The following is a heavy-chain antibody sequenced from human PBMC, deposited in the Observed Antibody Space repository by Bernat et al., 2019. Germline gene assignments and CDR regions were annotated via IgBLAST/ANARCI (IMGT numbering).Heavy chain of an antibody. CDR2: ISYDGSNK. CDR1: GFTFSSYA. CDR3: ARNSMTNKWRAFDI. Sequence: QVQLVESGGGVVQPGRSLRLSCAASGFTFSSYAMHWVRQAPGKGLEWVAVISYDGSNKYYADSVKGRFTISRDNSKNTLYLQMNSLRAEDTAVYYCARNSMTNKWRAFDIWGQGTMVTVSS. J-gene: IGHJ3*02. D-gene: IGHD4-11*01. V-gene: IGHV3-30-3*01.